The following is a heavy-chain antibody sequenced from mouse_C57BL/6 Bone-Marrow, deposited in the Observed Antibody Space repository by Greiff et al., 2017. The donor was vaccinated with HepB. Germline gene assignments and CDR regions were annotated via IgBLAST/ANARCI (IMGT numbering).Heavy chain of an antibody. Sequence: EVHLVESEGGLVQPGSSMKLSCTASGFTFSDYYMAWVSQVPEKGLEWVANINHDGSSTYYLDSLKSRFIISRDNAKNILYLQMSSLKSEDTATYYCARVTTVVEYFDVWGTGTTVTVSS. CDR3: ARVTTVVEYFDV. CDR1: GFTFSDYY. D-gene: IGHD1-1*01. V-gene: IGHV5-16*01. CDR2: INHDGSST. J-gene: IGHJ1*03.